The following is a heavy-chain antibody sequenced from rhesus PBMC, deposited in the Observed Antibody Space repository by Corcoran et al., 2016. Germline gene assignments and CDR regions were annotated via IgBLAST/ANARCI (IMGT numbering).Heavy chain of an antibody. CDR2: YNTNDGGST. Sequence: EVQLVESGGGLVQPGGSLRLSGAASGFTFSSDAMAWVRQAPGKGLEWVSYNTNDGGSTYYADSVKGRFTISRDNSKNTLSLQMNSLRAEDTAVYYCAKDRGIQWVEDFDYWGQGVLVTVSS. D-gene: IGHD5-42*01. V-gene: IGHV3S5*01. CDR3: AKDRGIQWVEDFDY. CDR1: GFTFSSDA. J-gene: IGHJ4*01.